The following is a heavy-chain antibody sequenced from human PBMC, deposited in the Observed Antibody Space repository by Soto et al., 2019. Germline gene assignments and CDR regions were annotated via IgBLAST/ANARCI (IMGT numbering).Heavy chain of an antibody. Sequence: ASVKVSCKASVYTINSNGISWVRQAPGQGLEWMGWISGYNGNTKYGENFQGRVTMTTDTSTSTAYMELRSLRYDDTAVYYCARDGMAPRWGQGTLVTVS. J-gene: IGHJ4*02. D-gene: IGHD1-26*01. CDR1: VYTINSNG. CDR2: ISGYNGNT. V-gene: IGHV1-18*04. CDR3: ARDGMAPR.